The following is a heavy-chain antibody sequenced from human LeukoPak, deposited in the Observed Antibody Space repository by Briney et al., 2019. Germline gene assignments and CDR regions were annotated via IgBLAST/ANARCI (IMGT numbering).Heavy chain of an antibody. CDR1: GYTLSSYY. CDR2: INPSGGDT. V-gene: IGHV1-46*01. CDR3: AKDRDVVIEAPAMSSFFYYGMDV. Sequence: ASVKVSCKASGYTLSSYYMHWVRQAPGQGLEWMGMINPSGGDTSYTQKFQGRVTMTRDTSTSTVFMELRGLRSEDTAVYYCAKDRDVVIEAPAMSSFFYYGMDVWGPGTTVTVSS. J-gene: IGHJ6*02. D-gene: IGHD2-2*01.